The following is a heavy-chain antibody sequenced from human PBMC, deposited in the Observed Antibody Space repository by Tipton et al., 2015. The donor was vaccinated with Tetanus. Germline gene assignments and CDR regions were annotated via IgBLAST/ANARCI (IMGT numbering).Heavy chain of an antibody. V-gene: IGHV3-7*01. CDR3: ARPRVPAAFDI. Sequence: GSLRLSCTASGFTFSSYWMSWVRQTPGKGLEWVANIKEDGSEKYYVDSVKGRFTISRDNAKNTLYLQMNSLRPEDTAVYYCARPRVPAAFDIWGQGTMVTVSS. CDR2: IKEDGSEK. D-gene: IGHD3-10*01. CDR1: GFTFSSYW. J-gene: IGHJ3*02.